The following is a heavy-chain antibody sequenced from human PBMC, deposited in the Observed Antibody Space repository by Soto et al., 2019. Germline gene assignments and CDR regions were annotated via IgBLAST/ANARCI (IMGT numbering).Heavy chain of an antibody. V-gene: IGHV3-23*02. J-gene: IGHJ4*02. D-gene: IGHD3-16*02. CDR3: ARGPYDYVWGSYRNTTDF. Sequence: GGSLRLSCAASGFTFSSYAMTWVRQAPGKGLEWVSVISGSGGSTNYNPSLKSRVTISVDTSKNQFSLKLSSVTAADTAVYYCARGPYDYVWGSYRNTTDFWGQGPLVTVSS. CDR1: GFTFSSYA. CDR2: ISGSGGST.